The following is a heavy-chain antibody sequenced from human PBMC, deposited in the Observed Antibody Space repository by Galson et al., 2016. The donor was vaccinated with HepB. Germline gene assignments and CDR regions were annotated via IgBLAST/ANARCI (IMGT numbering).Heavy chain of an antibody. CDR2: IIPIFDTA. CDR3: GAIFGVILGGWFDP. D-gene: IGHD3-3*01. CDR1: GDTFNNYA. Sequence: SVKVSCKASGDTFNNYAINWVRQAPGQGLEWMGGIIPIFDTANYAQKFQGRVTITADDSTSTVYMELSSLRSEDTAVYYGGAIFGVILGGWFDPWGQGTLVTVSS. J-gene: IGHJ5*02. V-gene: IGHV1-69*13.